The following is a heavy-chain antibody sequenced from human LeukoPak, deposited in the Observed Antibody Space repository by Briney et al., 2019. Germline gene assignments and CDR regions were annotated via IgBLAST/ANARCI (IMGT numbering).Heavy chain of an antibody. CDR1: GGSISSSSYY. CDR2: IYYSGST. CDR3: ARECGYFDILTGYCD. J-gene: IGHJ4*02. V-gene: IGHV4-39*07. Sequence: SETLSLTCTVSGGSISSSSYYWGWIRQPPGKGLEWIGSIYYSGSTYYNPSLKGRVTISVDTSKNQFSLKLSSVTAADTAVYYCARECGYFDILTGYCDWGQGTLVTVSS. D-gene: IGHD3-9*01.